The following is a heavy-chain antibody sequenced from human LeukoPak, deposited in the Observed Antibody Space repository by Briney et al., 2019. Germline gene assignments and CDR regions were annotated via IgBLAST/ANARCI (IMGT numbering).Heavy chain of an antibody. CDR2: ISQSART. J-gene: IGHJ1*01. D-gene: IGHD3-22*01. CDR1: GGSISNNW. V-gene: IGHV4-4*02. Sequence: SGTLSLTCAVTGGSISNNWWTWVRQPPGKGLEWIGEISQSARTNYSPSLKSRVTMSIDKSRNQFSLRMSSVTAADTAVYYCAGVRLGSSGFSEYFEHWGQGTLVTVSS. CDR3: AGVRLGSSGFSEYFEH.